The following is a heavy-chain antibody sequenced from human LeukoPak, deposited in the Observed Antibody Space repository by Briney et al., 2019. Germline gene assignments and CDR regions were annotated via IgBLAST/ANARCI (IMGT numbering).Heavy chain of an antibody. CDR2: IYQSGST. D-gene: IGHD5-18*01. CDR3: ARSRGYTAGYYFDY. J-gene: IGHJ4*02. Sequence: SETLSLTCAVSGDSISSGAYSWSWIRQPPGKGLEWFGYIYQSGSTYYHSSLKSRLTMTVDRSNNQFSLNLSSVTAADTAVYYCARSRGYTAGYYFDYWGQGALVTVSS. CDR1: GDSISSGAYS. V-gene: IGHV4-30-2*01.